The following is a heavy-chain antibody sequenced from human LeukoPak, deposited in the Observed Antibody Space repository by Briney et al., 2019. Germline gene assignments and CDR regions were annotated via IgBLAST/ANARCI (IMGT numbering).Heavy chain of an antibody. J-gene: IGHJ4*02. CDR3: ARGLRPYYFDY. CDR2: IIPILGIA. V-gene: IGHV1-69*04. Sequence: SVKVSCKASGGTFSSYAISWVRQAPGQGLEWMGRIIPILGIANHAQKFQGRVTITADKSTSTAYMELSSLRSEDTAVYYCARGLRPYYFDYWGQGTLVTVSP. D-gene: IGHD4-17*01. CDR1: GGTFSSYA.